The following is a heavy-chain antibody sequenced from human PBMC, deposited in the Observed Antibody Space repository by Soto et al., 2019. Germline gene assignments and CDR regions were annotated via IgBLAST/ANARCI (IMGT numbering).Heavy chain of an antibody. J-gene: IGHJ4*02. V-gene: IGHV1-18*01. CDR1: GYTFTSYS. CDR2: ISAHNGNT. CDR3: ARHTAMALPHA. D-gene: IGHD5-18*01. Sequence: QVQLVQSGAEVKKPGASVKVSCKASGYTFTSYSITWVRQAPGQGLEWMGWISAHNGNTKYAQKLQGRVTMTTDTSTSTAYMEVSSLRSDDTAVYYCARHTAMALPHAWGQGTLVTVSS.